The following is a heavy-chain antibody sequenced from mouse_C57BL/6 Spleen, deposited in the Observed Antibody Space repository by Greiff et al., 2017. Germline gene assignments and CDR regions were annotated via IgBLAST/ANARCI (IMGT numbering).Heavy chain of an antibody. CDR3: AREDYYGNFDY. V-gene: IGHV1-82*01. Sequence: VQLQQSGPELVKPGASVKISCKASGYAFSSSWMNWVKQRPGKGLEWIGRIYPGDGDTNYNGKFKGKATLTADESSSTAYMQLSSLTSEDSAVYFCAREDYYGNFDYWGQGTTLTVSS. D-gene: IGHD1-1*01. CDR2: IYPGDGDT. J-gene: IGHJ2*01. CDR1: GYAFSSSW.